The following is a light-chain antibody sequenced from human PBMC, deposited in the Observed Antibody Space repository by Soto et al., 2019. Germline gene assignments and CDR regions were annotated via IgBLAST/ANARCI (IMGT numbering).Light chain of an antibody. J-gene: IGLJ2*01. CDR3: QSYDSSLSVV. Sequence: QCVLTQAPSESGAPGQRVTISCTGSSSNIGAGYDVHWYQQLPGTAPKLLIYVNSNRPSGVPDRFSGSKSGTSASLAITGLQAEDEADYYCQSYDSSLSVVFGGGTKLTVL. CDR1: SSNIGAGYD. V-gene: IGLV1-40*01. CDR2: VNS.